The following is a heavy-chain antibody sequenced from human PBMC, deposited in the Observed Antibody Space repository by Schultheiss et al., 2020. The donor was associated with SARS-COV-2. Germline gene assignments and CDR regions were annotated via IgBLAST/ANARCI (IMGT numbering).Heavy chain of an antibody. J-gene: IGHJ4*02. CDR3: AIFLGSGGPDY. D-gene: IGHD2-21*01. CDR2: FYDRTT. V-gene: IGHV4-59*01. CDR1: GGSISNYC. Sequence: SETLSLTCDVSGGSISNYCSWIRQPPGKGLEWIGSFYDRTTNHNPSRRSRVTISVDTSKNQFSLNLISVTAADTAVYYCAIFLGSGGPDYWGQGTLVTVSS.